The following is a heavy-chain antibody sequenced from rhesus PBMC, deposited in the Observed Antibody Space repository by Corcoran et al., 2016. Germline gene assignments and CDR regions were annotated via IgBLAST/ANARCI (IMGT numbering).Heavy chain of an antibody. CDR2: IYGVSGRT. CDR1: GGSISSYY. CDR3: ARGWLAAGPRLDV. J-gene: IGHJ5-2*02. Sequence: QVQLQESGPGLLKPSETLSLPCAVSGGSISSYYWSWIRQSPGKGLEWIGYIYGVSGRTNYNPSLKSRVTISTDTSKNQFSLKLSSVTAADTAVYYCARGWLAAGPRLDVWGRGVLVTVSS. V-gene: IGHV4-165*01. D-gene: IGHD6-13*01.